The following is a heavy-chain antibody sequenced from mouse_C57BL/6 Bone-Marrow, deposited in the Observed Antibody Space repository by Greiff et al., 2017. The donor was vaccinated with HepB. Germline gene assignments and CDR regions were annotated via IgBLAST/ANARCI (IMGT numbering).Heavy chain of an antibody. Sequence: EVKLMESGGGLVQPKGSLKLSCAASGFSFNTYAMNWVRQAPGKGLEWVARIRSKSNNYATYYADSVKDRFTISRDDSESMLYLQMNNLKTEDTAMYYCVRLRPQGAMDYWGQGTSVTVSS. CDR2: IRSKSNNYAT. CDR3: VRLRPQGAMDY. V-gene: IGHV10-1*01. CDR1: GFSFNTYA. J-gene: IGHJ4*01.